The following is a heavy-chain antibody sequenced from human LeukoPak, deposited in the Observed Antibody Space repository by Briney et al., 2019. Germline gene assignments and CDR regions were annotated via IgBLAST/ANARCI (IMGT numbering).Heavy chain of an antibody. CDR1: GYTFTSYG. J-gene: IGHJ4*02. CDR2: MNPNSGNT. CDR3: ARGLVGASVEFDY. V-gene: IGHV1-8*02. D-gene: IGHD1-26*01. Sequence: ASVKVSCKASGYTFTSYGISWVRQAPGQGLEWMGWMNPNSGNTGYAQKFQGRVTMTRNTSISTAYMELSSLRSEDTAVYYCARGLVGASVEFDYWGQGTLVTVSS.